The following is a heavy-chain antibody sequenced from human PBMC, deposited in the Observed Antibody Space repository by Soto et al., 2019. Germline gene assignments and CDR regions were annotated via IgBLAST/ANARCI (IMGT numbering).Heavy chain of an antibody. V-gene: IGHV5-51*01. Sequence: GESLKISCKGSGYSFTSYWIGWVRQMPGKGLEWMGIIYPGDSDTRYSPSFQGQVTISADKSISTAYLQWSSLKASDTAMYYWARQDSMYYYGIDVWGQGTTVTVSS. CDR1: GYSFTSYW. CDR2: IYPGDSDT. D-gene: IGHD2-2*01. CDR3: ARQDSMYYYGIDV. J-gene: IGHJ6*02.